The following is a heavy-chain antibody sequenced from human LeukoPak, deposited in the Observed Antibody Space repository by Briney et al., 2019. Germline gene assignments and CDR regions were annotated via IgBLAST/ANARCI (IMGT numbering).Heavy chain of an antibody. CDR1: GYSFTDYY. V-gene: IGHV1-2*02. CDR2: INTKTGRT. CDR3: ARADFIDAGPYLIGP. D-gene: IGHD3-3*01. J-gene: IGHJ5*02. Sequence: ASVKVSCKTSGYSFTDYYIHWVRQAPGQGLEWMAWINTKTGRTSSARRFQGRVTMTRDPSITTVYMDMAWLTSDDTAIYFCARADFIDAGPYLIGPWGQGTLVTVSS.